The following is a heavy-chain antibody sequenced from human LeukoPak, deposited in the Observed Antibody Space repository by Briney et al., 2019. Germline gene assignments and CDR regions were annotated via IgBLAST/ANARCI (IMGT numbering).Heavy chain of an antibody. CDR1: GYTFINYV. D-gene: IGHD3-22*01. CDR2: INTYNGNT. J-gene: IGHJ3*02. CDR3: ARTHPGYYDSSGYYVPVAFDI. V-gene: IGHV1-18*01. Sequence: ASVKVSCKASGYTFINYVVSWVRQAPGQGPEWMGWINTYNGNTNSAQRLQERVTMTTDTSTSTAYMELRSLRSDDTAVYYCARTHPGYYDSSGYYVPVAFDIWGQGTKVTVSS.